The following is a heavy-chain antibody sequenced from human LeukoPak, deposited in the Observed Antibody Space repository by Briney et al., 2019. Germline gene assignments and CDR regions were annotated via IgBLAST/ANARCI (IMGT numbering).Heavy chain of an antibody. J-gene: IGHJ4*02. CDR3: ARNLGGPTWYYLDY. D-gene: IGHD3-3*01. Sequence: PGGSLRLSCAASGFSLSGYEMNWVRQAPGKGLEWVSYMSSGSTTITYADSVKGRFTISRDNAKNSLYLQMDSLRAEDTAIYYCARNLGGPTWYYLDYWGRGVLVTVSS. CDR2: MSSGSTTI. CDR1: GFSLSGYE. V-gene: IGHV3-48*03.